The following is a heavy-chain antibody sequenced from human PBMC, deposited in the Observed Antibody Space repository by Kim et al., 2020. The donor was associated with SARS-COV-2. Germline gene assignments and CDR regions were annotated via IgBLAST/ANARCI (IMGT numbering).Heavy chain of an antibody. CDR2: IDGRDGTT. CDR3: TKGGWGGKWDH. V-gene: IGHV3-23*01. CDR1: GFTFIGHA. Sequence: GGSLRLSCTTSGFTFIGHAMSWVRQAPGQGLEWVSCIDGRDGTTYYEDSVKGRFTISRDEAKNTLYLQMNTVRADDTATYYCTKGGWGGKWDHWGQETLATVAS. D-gene: IGHD3-10*01. J-gene: IGHJ4*02.